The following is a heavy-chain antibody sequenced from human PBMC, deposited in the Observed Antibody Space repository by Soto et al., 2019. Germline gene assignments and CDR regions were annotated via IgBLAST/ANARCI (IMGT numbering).Heavy chain of an antibody. J-gene: IGHJ6*03. V-gene: IGHV4-61*05. Sequence: SETLCLTCTVSGGTISSSSYYWGWIRQPPGKGLEWIGYIYYSGSTNYNPSLKSRVTISVDTSKNQFSLKLSSVTAADTAVYYCARHDFLGFGEDYYYYYMDVWGKGTTVTVSS. CDR2: IYYSGST. D-gene: IGHD3-10*01. CDR3: ARHDFLGFGEDYYYYYMDV. CDR1: GGTISSSSYY.